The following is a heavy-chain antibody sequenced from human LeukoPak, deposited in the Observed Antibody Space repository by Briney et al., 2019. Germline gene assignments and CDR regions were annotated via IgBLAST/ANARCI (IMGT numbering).Heavy chain of an antibody. CDR3: ARCRAVAGINYWYFDL. J-gene: IGHJ2*01. CDR2: ICYRWST. D-gene: IGHD6-19*01. CDR1: GGSISSYY. V-gene: IGHV4-59*01. Sequence: SATVSLTCTVSGGSISSYYWSWIRQPPGKGLEWIGYICYRWSTNYNPSLKSRVTISVDTSKNQFSLKLSSVTAADTAVYYCARCRAVAGINYWYFDLWGRGTLVIVST.